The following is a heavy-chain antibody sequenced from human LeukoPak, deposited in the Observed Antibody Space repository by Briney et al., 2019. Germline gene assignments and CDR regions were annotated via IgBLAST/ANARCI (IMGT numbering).Heavy chain of an antibody. J-gene: IGHJ4*02. CDR2: ISSSGNYI. CDR3: ARVGATQDY. Sequence: GGSLRLSCAASRFTFSSYSMNWVRQAPGKGLEWVSSISSSGNYIYYADSVKGRFTISRDNAKNSLYLQMNSLRAEDTAVYYCARVGATQDYWGQGTLVTVSS. D-gene: IGHD5-12*01. CDR1: RFTFSSYS. V-gene: IGHV3-21*01.